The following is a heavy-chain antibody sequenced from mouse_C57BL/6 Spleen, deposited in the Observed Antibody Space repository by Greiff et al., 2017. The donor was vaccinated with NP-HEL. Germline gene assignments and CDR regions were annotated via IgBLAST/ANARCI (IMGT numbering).Heavy chain of an antibody. V-gene: IGHV3-6*01. J-gene: IGHJ3*01. CDR3: ARGVYNWDWFAY. CDR1: GYSITSGYY. Sequence: DVQLQESGPGLVKPSQSLSLTCSVTGYSITSGYYWNWIRQFPGNKLEWMGYISYDGSNNYNPSLKNRISITRDTSKNQFFLKFNSVTTEDTSTYYCARGVYNWDWFAYWGQGTLVTVSA. D-gene: IGHD4-1*01. CDR2: ISYDGSN.